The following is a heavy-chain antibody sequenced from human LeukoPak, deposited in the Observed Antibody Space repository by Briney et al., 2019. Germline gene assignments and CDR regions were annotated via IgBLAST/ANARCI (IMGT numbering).Heavy chain of an antibody. V-gene: IGHV4-59*01. CDR2: IYYSGST. D-gene: IGHD6-13*01. Sequence: SETLSLTCTVSGGSISSYYWSWIRQPPGKGLEWIGYIYYSGSTNYNPSLKSRVTISVDTSKNQFSLKLSSVTAADTAVYYCARWAGGSSWPYFGYWGQGTLVTVSS. CDR3: ARWAGGSSWPYFGY. J-gene: IGHJ4*02. CDR1: GGSISSYY.